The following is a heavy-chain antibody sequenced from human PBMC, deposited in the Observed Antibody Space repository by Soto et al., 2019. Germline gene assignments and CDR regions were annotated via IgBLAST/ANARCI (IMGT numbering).Heavy chain of an antibody. CDR2: LYWDDDK. V-gene: IGHV2-5*02. CDR1: GFSLSTSGVG. J-gene: IGHJ4*02. Sequence: QITLKESGPTLVKPTQTLTLTCTFSGFSLSTSGVGAGWIRQPPGKALEWLALLYWDDDKRYSPFLKSRLTSTKDTSNNQVVLTLTKMDTVEADTYYCACGGRTNYYNPVSDYWGQGTLVTVSS. D-gene: IGHD3-10*01. CDR3: ACGGRTNYYNPVSDY.